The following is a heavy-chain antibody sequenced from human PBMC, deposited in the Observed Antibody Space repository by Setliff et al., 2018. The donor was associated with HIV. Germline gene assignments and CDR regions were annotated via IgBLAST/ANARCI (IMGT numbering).Heavy chain of an antibody. CDR2: LRTGTGDT. CDR1: GYAFSDYP. Sequence: ASVKVSCKASGYAFSDYPIHWVRQAPGQRLEWMGWLRTGTGDTSYSVKFQGRLTITRDTSANTAYMELSNLRSEDTAVYYCVRRATAAEVFDYWGQGTPVTVSS. D-gene: IGHD6-13*01. CDR3: VRRATAAEVFDY. J-gene: IGHJ4*02. V-gene: IGHV1-3*04.